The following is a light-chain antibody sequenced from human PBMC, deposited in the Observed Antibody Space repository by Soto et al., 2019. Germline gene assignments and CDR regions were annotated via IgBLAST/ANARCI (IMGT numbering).Light chain of an antibody. CDR3: QQYGSSPPDT. V-gene: IGKV3-20*01. Sequence: EIVLTQSTGTLSLSPGDRATLSCRASESVSSTYLAWYQQKPGQAPRLLIYGASSRASGIPDRFSGSGSGTDFTLTISRLEPEDFAVYYCQQYGSSPPDTFGGGTKVEIK. J-gene: IGKJ4*01. CDR1: ESVSSTY. CDR2: GAS.